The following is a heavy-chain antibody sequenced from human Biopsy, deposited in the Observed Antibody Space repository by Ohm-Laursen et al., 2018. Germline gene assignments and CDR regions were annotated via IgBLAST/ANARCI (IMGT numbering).Heavy chain of an antibody. D-gene: IGHD3-22*01. J-gene: IGHJ5*02. Sequence: TLSLTWTVSGGSISSGGSYWSWIRQRPGKGLEWIGYIFNSANTYYNPSLKNLITISGDTSKNQFSLKLNSVTAADTAMYYCARGDYFDSNGYFWFDPWGQGTLVTVSS. CDR3: ARGDYFDSNGYFWFDP. CDR1: GGSISSGGSY. V-gene: IGHV4-31*01. CDR2: IFNSANT.